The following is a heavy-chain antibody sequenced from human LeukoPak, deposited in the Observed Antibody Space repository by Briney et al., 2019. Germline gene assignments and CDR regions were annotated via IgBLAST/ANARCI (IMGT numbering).Heavy chain of an antibody. V-gene: IGHV3-64*01. CDR1: GFTFSNYA. Sequence: PGGSLRLSCAASGFTFSNYAMHWVRQAPGKGLEYVSAMSSNGGSTYYANSVKGRLTISRDNSKNTLYLQMNSLRAEDTAVYYCAKDSVTGDSEYFQHWGQGTLVTVSS. CDR2: MSSNGGST. D-gene: IGHD2-21*02. CDR3: AKDSVTGDSEYFQH. J-gene: IGHJ1*01.